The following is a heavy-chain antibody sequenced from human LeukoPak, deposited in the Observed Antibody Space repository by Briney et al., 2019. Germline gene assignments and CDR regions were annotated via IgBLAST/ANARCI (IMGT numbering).Heavy chain of an antibody. D-gene: IGHD3-22*01. CDR3: ARDRSSGPTNWFDP. V-gene: IGHV1-69*05. Sequence: ASVKVSCKAFGGTFSSYAISWVRQAPGQGLEWMGGIIPIFGTANYAQKFQGRVTITTDESTSTAYMELSSLRSEDTAVYYCARDRSSGPTNWFDPWGQGTLVTVSS. CDR2: IIPIFGTA. J-gene: IGHJ5*02. CDR1: GGTFSSYA.